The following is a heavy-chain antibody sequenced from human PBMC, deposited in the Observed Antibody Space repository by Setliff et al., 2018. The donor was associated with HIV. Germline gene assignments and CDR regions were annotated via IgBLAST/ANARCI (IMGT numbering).Heavy chain of an antibody. J-gene: IGHJ4*02. CDR1: GFSFTSYS. CDR3: ARDDPPREDSSSPVLFY. V-gene: IGHV3-48*01. CDR2: ISSGSNIR. Sequence: GGSLRLSCESSGFSFTSYSMTWVRQAPGKGLEWLSYISSGSNIRHYTDSVKGRFTISRDNAKKSLYLQMNSLRAEDTAVYYCARDDPPREDSSSPVLFYWGQGTLVTVSS. D-gene: IGHD6-6*01.